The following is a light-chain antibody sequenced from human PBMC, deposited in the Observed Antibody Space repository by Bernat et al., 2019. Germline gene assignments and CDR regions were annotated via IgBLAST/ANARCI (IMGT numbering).Light chain of an antibody. J-gene: IGKJ2*01. CDR1: QSINNW. V-gene: IGKV1-5*03. CDR3: QQYSTYPYT. Sequence: DIQMTQSPSTLSASVGDRVTMTCRAGQSINNWLAWYQQKPGKAPKLLIYKASNLESGVPSRFSGSGSGTEFTLTISSLQPDDFATYYCQQYSTYPYTFGQGTKLDIK. CDR2: KAS.